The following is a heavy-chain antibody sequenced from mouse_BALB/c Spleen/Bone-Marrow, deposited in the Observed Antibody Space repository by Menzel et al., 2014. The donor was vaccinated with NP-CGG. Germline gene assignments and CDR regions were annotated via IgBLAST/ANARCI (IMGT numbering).Heavy chain of an antibody. V-gene: IGHV2-6-7*01. J-gene: IGHJ4*01. Sequence: QVQLQQPGPGLVAPSQSLSITCTVSGFSLTGYGLSWVRQPPGKGLEWLGMIWGDGSTDYNSALKSRLSISKDDSKSQVFLKMNSLQTDDTARYYCARDSFLITRALDYWGQGTSVTVSS. CDR2: IWGDGST. CDR1: GFSLTGYG. D-gene: IGHD2-4*01. CDR3: ARDSFLITRALDY.